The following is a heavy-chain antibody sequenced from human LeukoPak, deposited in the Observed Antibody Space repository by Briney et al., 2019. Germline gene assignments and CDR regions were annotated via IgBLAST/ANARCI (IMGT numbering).Heavy chain of an antibody. CDR1: GFTFSDYY. CDR2: ISSSGSTI. Sequence: GGSQRLSCAASGFTFSDYYMSWIRQAPGKGLEWVSYISSSGSTIYYADSVKGRFTISRDNAKNSLYLQMNSLRAEDTAVFYCARDRGYSYGDAFDIWGQGTMVTVSS. V-gene: IGHV3-11*01. J-gene: IGHJ3*02. D-gene: IGHD5-18*01. CDR3: ARDRGYSYGDAFDI.